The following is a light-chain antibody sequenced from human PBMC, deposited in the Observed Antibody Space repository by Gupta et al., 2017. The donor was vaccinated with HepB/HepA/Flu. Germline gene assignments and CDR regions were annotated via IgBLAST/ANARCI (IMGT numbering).Light chain of an antibody. CDR3: QYRATWPPGCT. CDR2: DAS. V-gene: IGKV3-11*01. J-gene: IGKJ2*02. CDR1: YNVGSS. Sequence: EIVLTQSPATLSLSPGERATLSCRASYNVGSSLAWYQQKPGQGPRLLIFDASKRATGIAARFRGSGSGTDFTLTIKSREPEDFAVEFCQYRATWPPGCTFGQGTKVEI.